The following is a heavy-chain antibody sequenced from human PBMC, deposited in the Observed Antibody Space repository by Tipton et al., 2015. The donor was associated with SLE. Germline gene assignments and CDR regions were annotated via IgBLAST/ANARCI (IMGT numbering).Heavy chain of an antibody. Sequence: SLRLSCATSGFTFDDYAMHWVRQVPGKGLEWVAGASWISDFRGYADSVRGRFTISRDSAKNSLYLQMNSLRPEDTALYYCAKDLFTSSSDGLFDHWGQGTQVTVSS. CDR1: GFTFDDYA. V-gene: IGHV3-9*01. CDR3: AKDLFTSSSDGLFDH. CDR2: ASWISDFR. D-gene: IGHD6-6*01. J-gene: IGHJ4*02.